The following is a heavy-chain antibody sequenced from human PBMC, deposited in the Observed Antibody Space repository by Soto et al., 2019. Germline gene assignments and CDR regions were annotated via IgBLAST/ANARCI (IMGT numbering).Heavy chain of an antibody. D-gene: IGHD3-10*01. Sequence: ASVKVSCKVSGYTLTELSMHWVRQAPGKGLEWMGGFDPEDGETIYAQKFQGRVTVTEDTSTDTAYMELSSLRSEDTAVYYCATQIWPVYGSGSYWISDYWGQGTLVTVSS. CDR1: GYTLTELS. J-gene: IGHJ4*02. CDR3: ATQIWPVYGSGSYWISDY. CDR2: FDPEDGET. V-gene: IGHV1-24*01.